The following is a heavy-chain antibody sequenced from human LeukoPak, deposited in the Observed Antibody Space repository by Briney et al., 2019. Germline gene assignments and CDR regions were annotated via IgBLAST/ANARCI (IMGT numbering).Heavy chain of an antibody. Sequence: SETLSLTCGVYGGSLSGSYRGWIRQSPGKGLEWIGEINHGGITDYNPSLKSRVIISVDTSKNQVSLTLSSVTAADTAVYYCARAPTVEWLSTYIDVWGKGTTVTVSS. CDR2: INHGGIT. CDR3: ARAPTVEWLSTYIDV. J-gene: IGHJ6*03. D-gene: IGHD3-3*01. V-gene: IGHV4-34*01. CDR1: GGSLSGSY.